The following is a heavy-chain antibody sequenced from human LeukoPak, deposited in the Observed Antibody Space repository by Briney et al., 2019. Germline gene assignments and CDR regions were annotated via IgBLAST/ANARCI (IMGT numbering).Heavy chain of an antibody. V-gene: IGHV3-33*08. D-gene: IGHD6-13*01. CDR1: GFTFTFSSYG. J-gene: IGHJ5*02. CDR2: FWYDGSNK. CDR3: ARGGIAAAGWTNWFDP. Sequence: GGSLRLSCAASGFTFTFSSYGMHWVRQAQGKGLEGEAVFWYDGSNKYYADSVKGRFTISRDNSKNTLYLQMNSLRAEDTAVYYCARGGIAAAGWTNWFDPWGQGTLVTVSS.